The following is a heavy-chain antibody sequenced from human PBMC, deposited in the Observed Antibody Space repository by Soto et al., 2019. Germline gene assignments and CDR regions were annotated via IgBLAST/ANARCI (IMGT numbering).Heavy chain of an antibody. Sequence: ASVKVSCKASGYTFTGYYMHWVRQAPGQGLEWMGWINPNSGGTNHAQKFQGWVTMTRDTSISTAYMELSRLRSDDTAVYYCARALLTYTNFDYWGQGTLVTVSS. V-gene: IGHV1-2*04. CDR1: GYTFTGYY. CDR3: ARALLTYTNFDY. D-gene: IGHD2-2*02. CDR2: INPNSGGT. J-gene: IGHJ4*02.